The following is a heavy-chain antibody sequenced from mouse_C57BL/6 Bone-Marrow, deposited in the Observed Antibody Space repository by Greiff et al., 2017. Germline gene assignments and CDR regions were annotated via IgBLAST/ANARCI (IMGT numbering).Heavy chain of an antibody. Sequence: QVQLQQPGAELVKPGASVKMSCKASGYTFTSYWITWVKQRPGQGLEWIGDIYPGSGSTNYNEKFKSKATLTVDTSSSTAYMQLSSLTSEDSAVYYCARRGLGRGVYDFDYGGQGTTLTVSS. CDR1: GYTFTSYW. D-gene: IGHD4-1*01. J-gene: IGHJ2*01. V-gene: IGHV1-55*01. CDR2: IYPGSGST. CDR3: ARRGLGRGVYDFDY.